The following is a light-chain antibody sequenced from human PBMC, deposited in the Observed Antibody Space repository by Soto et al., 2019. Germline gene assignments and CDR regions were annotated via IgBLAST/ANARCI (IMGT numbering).Light chain of an antibody. CDR1: SSDVGRYDY. CDR2: EVT. Sequence: QLVLTQPPSASGSPGQSVTISCTGTSSDVGRYDYVCWYQHYPGKAPKLMIYEVTKRPSGVPDRFSGSKSGNTASLTVSGLQAEDEADYYCSSYGGSNNVIFGGGTKLTVL. V-gene: IGLV2-8*01. CDR3: SSYGGSNNVI. J-gene: IGLJ2*01.